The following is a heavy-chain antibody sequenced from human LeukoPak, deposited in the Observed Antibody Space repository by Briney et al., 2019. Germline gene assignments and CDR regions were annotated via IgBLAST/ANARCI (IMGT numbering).Heavy chain of an antibody. CDR1: GGTFSSYA. V-gene: IGHV1-69*05. J-gene: IGHJ4*02. D-gene: IGHD3-22*01. CDR3: ARDSYYDSSGPSFDY. CDR2: IIPIFGTA. Sequence: GASVKVSCKASGGTFSSYAISWVRQAPGQGLEWMGRIIPIFGTANYAQKFQGRVTITTDESTSTAYMELSSPRSEDTAVYYCARDSYYDSSGPSFDYWGQGTLVTVSS.